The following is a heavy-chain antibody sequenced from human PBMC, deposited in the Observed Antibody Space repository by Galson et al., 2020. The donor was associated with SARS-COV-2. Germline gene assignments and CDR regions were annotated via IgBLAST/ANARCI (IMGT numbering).Heavy chain of an antibody. D-gene: IGHD3-10*01. J-gene: IGHJ6*01. CDR3: ASLGALRNFGSDSYHARDV. V-gene: IGHV4-59*01. CDR1: GGSISGYY. Sequence: PSQTLSLPCTVSGGSISGYYWGWIRQPPETGLEWIGYIYYSGTTNYNPSLQSRLTMSVDTSKNQFSLRLGSVTAADTAVYYCASLGALRNFGSDSYHARDVWGQGTTVTVCS. CDR2: IYYSGTT.